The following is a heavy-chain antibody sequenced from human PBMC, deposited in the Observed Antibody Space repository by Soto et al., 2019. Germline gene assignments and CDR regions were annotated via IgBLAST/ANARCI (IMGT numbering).Heavy chain of an antibody. J-gene: IGHJ4*02. CDR3: AREEGDYPPSN. D-gene: IGHD4-17*01. V-gene: IGHV4-34*01. CDR1: GGSFSGYY. Sequence: QVQLQQWGAGLLKPSETLSLTCAVYGGSFSGYYWSWIRQPPGKGLEWIGEINHSGSTNYNPSLKSRVTISVDTSKNQFSLKLSSVTAADTAVYYCAREEGDYPPSNWGQGTLVTVSS. CDR2: INHSGST.